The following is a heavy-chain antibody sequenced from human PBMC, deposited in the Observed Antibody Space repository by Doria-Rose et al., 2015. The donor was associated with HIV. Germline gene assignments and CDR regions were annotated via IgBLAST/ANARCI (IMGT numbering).Heavy chain of an antibody. CDR3: ARFRPSRGIYYSLDV. CDR1: GGSISSYY. CDR2: IYSSEST. V-gene: IGHV4-4*09. D-gene: IGHD3-10*01. J-gene: IGHJ6*03. Sequence: GGSISSYYWNWIRQPPGNGLEWIGYIYSSESTHYNSSLKSRVTISIDTSKNQFSLKLSSVTAADTAVYYCARFRPSRGIYYSLDVWGKGTTVTVSS.